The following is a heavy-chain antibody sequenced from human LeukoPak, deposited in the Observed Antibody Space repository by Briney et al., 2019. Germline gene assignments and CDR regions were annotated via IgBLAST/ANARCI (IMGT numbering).Heavy chain of an antibody. CDR2: IKQDGSEK. D-gene: IGHD5-12*01. Sequence: GGSLRLSCAVSGFTFSSYWMSWVRQAPGKGLEGVANIKQDGSEKYYVDSVKGRFTISRDNAKDSLYLQMNSLRAEDTAVYYCARVKGYSGYDVYYFDYWGQGTLVTVSS. CDR1: GFTFSSYW. CDR3: ARVKGYSGYDVYYFDY. J-gene: IGHJ4*02. V-gene: IGHV3-7*01.